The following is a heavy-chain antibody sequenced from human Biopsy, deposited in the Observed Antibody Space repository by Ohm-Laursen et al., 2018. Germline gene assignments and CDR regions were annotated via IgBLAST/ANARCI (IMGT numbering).Heavy chain of an antibody. CDR3: AKCMTGGSNYYFHH. Sequence: SLRLSCTASGFTFSSYGMHWVRQAPRKGLEWVAAIWYDGSNKNYADSVKGRFTISRDNSKNTLYLQMNSLRGEDTAAYYCAKCMTGGSNYYFHHCGQGTLVTVSS. V-gene: IGHV3-33*06. D-gene: IGHD2-8*01. CDR2: IWYDGSNK. CDR1: GFTFSSYG. J-gene: IGHJ4*02.